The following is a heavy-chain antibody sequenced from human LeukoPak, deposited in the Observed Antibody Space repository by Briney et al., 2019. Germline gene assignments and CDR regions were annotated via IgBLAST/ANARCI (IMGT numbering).Heavy chain of an antibody. CDR1: GFTFSSHY. J-gene: IGHJ4*02. D-gene: IGHD2-2*01. V-gene: IGHV3-48*01. Sequence: GGSLRLSCAASGFTFSSHYMNWVRQPPGKGLEWVSYISSSSSTIFYGDSVKGRFTISRDNAKSSLYLQMNSLRAEDTAVYYCARDEPDGGSASWGQGTLVTVSS. CDR2: ISSSSSTI. CDR3: ARDEPDGGSAS.